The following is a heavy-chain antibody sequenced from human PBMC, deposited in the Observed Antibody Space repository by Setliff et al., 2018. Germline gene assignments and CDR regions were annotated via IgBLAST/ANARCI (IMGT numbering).Heavy chain of an antibody. J-gene: IGHJ4*02. Sequence: SETLSLTCTVSGGSISSGSHYWAWIRQPPGKGLEWIGSVFYTEGTHYNESLKSRLAISLDTSKNQFSLRLSSVTAADTAVYYCANRGYDGSGKYYTLYLDYWGQGTLVTVSS. V-gene: IGHV4-39*01. CDR1: GGSISSGSHY. CDR3: ANRGYDGSGKYYTLYLDY. CDR2: VFYTEGT. D-gene: IGHD3-10*01.